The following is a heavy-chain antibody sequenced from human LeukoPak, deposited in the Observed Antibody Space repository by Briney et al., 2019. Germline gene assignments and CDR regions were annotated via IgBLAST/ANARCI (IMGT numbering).Heavy chain of an antibody. CDR3: AKDGNSGYDFYFFDY. V-gene: IGHV3-30*02. J-gene: IGHJ4*02. CDR2: IRYDGSNK. D-gene: IGHD5-12*01. Sequence: GGSLRLSCAASGFTFSSYGMHWVRHAASKRLELVAFIRYDGSNKYYADSVKGRFTISRDNSKNTLYLQMNSLRAEDTAVYYCAKDGNSGYDFYFFDYWGQGTLVTVSS. CDR1: GFTFSSYG.